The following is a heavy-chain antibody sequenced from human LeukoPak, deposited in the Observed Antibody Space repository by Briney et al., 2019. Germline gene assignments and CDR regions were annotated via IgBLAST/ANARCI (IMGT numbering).Heavy chain of an antibody. D-gene: IGHD2-2*01. CDR2: IYYSGST. Sequence: SETLSLTCTVSGGSISSSSYYWGWIRQPPGKGLEWIGSIYYSGSTYYNPSLKSRVTISVETSKNQFSLKLSSVTPEDTAVYYCARRLTQYDCFDPWGQGILVTVSS. CDR1: GGSISSSSYY. J-gene: IGHJ5*02. CDR3: ARRLTQYDCFDP. V-gene: IGHV4-39*07.